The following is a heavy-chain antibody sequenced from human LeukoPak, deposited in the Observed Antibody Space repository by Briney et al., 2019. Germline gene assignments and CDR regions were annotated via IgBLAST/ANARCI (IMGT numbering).Heavy chain of an antibody. J-gene: IGHJ3*02. CDR3: ARDLPYVDYRPGAFDI. V-gene: IGHV3-66*01. D-gene: IGHD4-17*01. CDR1: GFTVSSNY. Sequence: PGGSLRLSCAASGFTVSSNYMSWVRQAPGKGLEWVSGIYSGGSTYYADSVKGRFTISRDNSKNTLYLQMNSLRAEDPAVYYCARDLPYVDYRPGAFDIWGQGTMVTVSS. CDR2: IYSGGST.